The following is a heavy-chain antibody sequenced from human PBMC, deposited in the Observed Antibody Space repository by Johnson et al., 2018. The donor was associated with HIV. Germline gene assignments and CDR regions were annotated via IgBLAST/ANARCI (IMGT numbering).Heavy chain of an antibody. CDR1: GFTFSSYA. Sequence: QMQLVESGGTLVQPGRSLRLSCAASGFTFSSYAMHWVRQAPGKGLEWVAVISYDGSNKYYADSVKGRFTISRDNSKNTLYLQLSSLRTEDTAVFYCARGGVVHDAFDMWGQGTMVTVSS. CDR2: ISYDGSNK. CDR3: ARGGVVHDAFDM. J-gene: IGHJ3*02. D-gene: IGHD2-2*01. V-gene: IGHV3-30-3*01.